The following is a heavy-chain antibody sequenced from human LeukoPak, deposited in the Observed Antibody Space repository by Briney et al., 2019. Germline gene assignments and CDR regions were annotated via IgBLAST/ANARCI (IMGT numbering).Heavy chain of an antibody. J-gene: IGHJ6*02. V-gene: IGHV1-8*02. Sequence: GASVKVSCKASGYTFTSYDINWVRQATGQGLEWMGWMNPNSGNTGYAQRFQGRVTMTRNTSISTAYMELSSLRSEDTAVYYCARLDSSGWYSIYYYYYYGMDVWGQGTTVTVSS. CDR3: ARLDSSGWYSIYYYYYYGMDV. D-gene: IGHD6-19*01. CDR2: MNPNSGNT. CDR1: GYTFTSYD.